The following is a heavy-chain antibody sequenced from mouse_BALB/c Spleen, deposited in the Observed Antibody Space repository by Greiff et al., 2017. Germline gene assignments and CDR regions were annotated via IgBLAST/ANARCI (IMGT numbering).Heavy chain of an antibody. CDR2: IDPANGNT. Sequence: DVKLQESGAELVKPGASVKLSCTASGFNIKDTYMHWVKQRPEQGLEWIGRIDPANGNTKYDPKFQGKATITADTSSNTAYLQLSSLTSEDTAVYYCANWYYFDYWGQGTTLTVSS. D-gene: IGHD4-1*01. J-gene: IGHJ2*01. V-gene: IGHV14-3*02. CDR1: GFNIKDTY. CDR3: ANWYYFDY.